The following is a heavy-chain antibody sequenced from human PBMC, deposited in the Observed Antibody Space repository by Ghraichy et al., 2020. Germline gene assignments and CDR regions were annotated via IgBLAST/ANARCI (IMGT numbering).Heavy chain of an antibody. J-gene: IGHJ3*02. CDR1: GGSISSSSDL. Sequence: ESLNISCTVSGGSISSSSDLWSWIRQPPGKGLEWIGTVYSLASTYFNPSLKSRATISVESSKSQFSLKLRSVTAADTAVYYCARPPSDYGSGRDAFDIWGQGTMVTVSS. D-gene: IGHD3-10*01. V-gene: IGHV4-39*01. CDR3: ARPPSDYGSGRDAFDI. CDR2: VYSLAST.